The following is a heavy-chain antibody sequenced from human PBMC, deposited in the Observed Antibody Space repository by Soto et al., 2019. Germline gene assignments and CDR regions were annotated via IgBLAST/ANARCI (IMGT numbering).Heavy chain of an antibody. V-gene: IGHV4-59*01. CDR3: ARVFGFWSGYLYYYYGMDV. Sequence: SETLSLTCTVSGGSISSYYWSWIRQPPGKGLEWIGYIYYSGSTNYNPSLKSRVTISVDTSKNQFSLKLSSVTAADTAVYYCARVFGFWSGYLYYYYGMDVWGQGTTVTVSS. CDR2: IYYSGST. D-gene: IGHD3-3*01. CDR1: GGSISSYY. J-gene: IGHJ6*02.